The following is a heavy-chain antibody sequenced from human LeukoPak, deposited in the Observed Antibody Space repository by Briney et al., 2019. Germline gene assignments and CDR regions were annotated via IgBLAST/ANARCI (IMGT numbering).Heavy chain of an antibody. CDR2: IKGDGSHT. J-gene: IGHJ4*02. Sequence: PGGSLRLSCAASGFTFSSYCMHWVRQAPGKGLVWVSRIKGDGSHTIYADSVKGRFTISRDNAKNTLYLQMNSLRAEDTAVYYCARDGDGYNFDHWGQGTLVTASS. D-gene: IGHD5-24*01. CDR3: ARDGDGYNFDH. CDR1: GFTFSSYC. V-gene: IGHV3-74*01.